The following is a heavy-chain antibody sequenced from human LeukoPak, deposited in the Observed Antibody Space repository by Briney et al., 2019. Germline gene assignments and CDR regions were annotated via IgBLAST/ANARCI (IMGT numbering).Heavy chain of an antibody. D-gene: IGHD3-9*01. CDR3: ARRQRYFDYPFDP. CDR2: ISSSGSTI. V-gene: IGHV3-48*03. CDR1: GFTFSSYE. J-gene: IGHJ5*02. Sequence: GGSLRLSCAASGFTFSSYEMNWVRQAPGKGLEWVSYISSSGSTIYYADSVKGRFTISRDNAKNSLYLQMNSLRAEDTAVYYCARRQRYFDYPFDPWGQGTLVTVSS.